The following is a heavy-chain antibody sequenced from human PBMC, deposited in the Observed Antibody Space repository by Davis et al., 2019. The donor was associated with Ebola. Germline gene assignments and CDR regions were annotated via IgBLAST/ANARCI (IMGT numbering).Heavy chain of an antibody. CDR1: GGSFSGYY. CDR2: INHSGST. Sequence: PSETLSLTCAVYGGSFSGYYWSWIRQPPGKGLEWIGEINHSGSTNYNPSLKSRVTISVDTSKNQFSLKLSSVTAADTAVYYCARWGGSYYKDSDYWGQGTLVTVSS. V-gene: IGHV4-34*01. D-gene: IGHD1-26*01. J-gene: IGHJ4*02. CDR3: ARWGGSYYKDSDY.